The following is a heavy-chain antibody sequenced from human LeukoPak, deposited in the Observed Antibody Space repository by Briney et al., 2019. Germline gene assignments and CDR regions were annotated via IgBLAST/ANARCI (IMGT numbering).Heavy chain of an antibody. V-gene: IGHV3-7*01. CDR2: IRQDGSDK. CDR1: GFTFNGYW. J-gene: IGHJ4*02. Sequence: PGGSLGLSCAPSGFTFNGYWISWVRQAPEKGPRWLANIRQDGSDKQYVDSVKGRFTISRDNAKNSLYLQMNSLSAEDTAVYYCARHSRGSPIDDWGQGTLVTVSS. D-gene: IGHD2-15*01. CDR3: ARHSRGSPIDD.